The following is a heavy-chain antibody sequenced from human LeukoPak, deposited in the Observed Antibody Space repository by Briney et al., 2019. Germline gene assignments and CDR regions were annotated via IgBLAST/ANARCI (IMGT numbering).Heavy chain of an antibody. CDR3: ARLINGLRLYTPSWDWNFEP. CDR1: GTSISMYY. J-gene: IGHJ2*01. D-gene: IGHD2-8*01. Sequence: SATPSLTCTVAGTSISMYYWRWIRQPPGKGLEWIGYMYSGGSTNYNPSLKSRVTRSVDSPKNQFSLKLSSVSDADTAVYYCARLINGLRLYTPSWDWNFEPWGRGILVTVSS. V-gene: IGHV4-59*08. CDR2: MYSGGST.